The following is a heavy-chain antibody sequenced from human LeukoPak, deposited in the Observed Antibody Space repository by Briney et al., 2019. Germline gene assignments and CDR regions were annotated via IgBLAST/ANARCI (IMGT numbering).Heavy chain of an antibody. CDR3: ARDKVTY. Sequence: PGGSLRLSCAASGFTFSNYWMRWVRQAPGKGLEWVAHINKDGSEIYYVDSVKGRFTISRDNAKSSLYLQMNSLRVEDTAVYYCARDKVTYWGQGSLVTVSS. CDR1: GFTFSNYW. CDR2: INKDGSEI. V-gene: IGHV3-7*01. J-gene: IGHJ4*02.